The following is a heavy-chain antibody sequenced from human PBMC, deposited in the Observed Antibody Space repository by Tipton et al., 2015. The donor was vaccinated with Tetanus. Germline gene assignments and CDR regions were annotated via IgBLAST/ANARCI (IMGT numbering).Heavy chain of an antibody. V-gene: IGHV5-51*01. CDR2: IYPGHSDT. Sequence: QLVQSGAGVKKPGESLKISCKGSGYSFTGYWIGWVRQMPGKGLERMRIIYPGHSDTRYSSSFHGQVTISVDKSISTAYLQWSSLKASDAAMYYCARFGAGLQGPWGQGTLVTVSS. J-gene: IGHJ4*02. D-gene: IGHD3-10*01. CDR3: ARFGAGLQGP. CDR1: GYSFTGYW.